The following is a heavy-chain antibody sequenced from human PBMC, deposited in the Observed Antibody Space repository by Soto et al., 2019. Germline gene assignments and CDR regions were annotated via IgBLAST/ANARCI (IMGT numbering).Heavy chain of an antibody. CDR2: INAGNGNT. CDR3: ARGYTFPFDP. J-gene: IGHJ5*02. D-gene: IGHD1-26*01. Sequence: ASVKVSCKASRDTFTSYARRWVRQAPGQRLEWMGWINAGNGNTKYSQKFQGRVTITRDTSASTAYMELSSLRSEDTAVYYCARGYTFPFDPWGQGTLVTVSS. V-gene: IGHV1-3*01. CDR1: RDTFTSYA.